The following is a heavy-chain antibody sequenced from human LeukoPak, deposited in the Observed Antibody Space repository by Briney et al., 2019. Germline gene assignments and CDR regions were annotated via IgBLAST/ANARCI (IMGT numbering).Heavy chain of an antibody. Sequence: PSETLSLTCTVSGGSIISDGYYWSWIRQHPGKGLEWIGYIYYSGSTYYNPSLKSRVTISVDTSKNQFSLKLSSVTAADTAVYYCARTVVTNPHFDYWGQGTLVTVSS. J-gene: IGHJ4*02. CDR1: GGSIISDGYY. D-gene: IGHD4-23*01. CDR3: ARTVVTNPHFDY. V-gene: IGHV4-31*03. CDR2: IYYSGST.